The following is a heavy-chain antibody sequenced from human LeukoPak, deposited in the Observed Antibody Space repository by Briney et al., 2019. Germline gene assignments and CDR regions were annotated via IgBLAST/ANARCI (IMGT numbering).Heavy chain of an antibody. Sequence: GGSLRLSCAASGFTFSSYWMHWVRQAPGKGLVWVSRINSDGSSTSYADSVKGRFTISRDNAKNTLYLQMNSLRAEDTAVYYRARDAEVGPLYYFDYWGQGTLVTVSS. D-gene: IGHD1-26*01. CDR2: INSDGSST. V-gene: IGHV3-74*01. J-gene: IGHJ4*02. CDR3: ARDAEVGPLYYFDY. CDR1: GFTFSSYW.